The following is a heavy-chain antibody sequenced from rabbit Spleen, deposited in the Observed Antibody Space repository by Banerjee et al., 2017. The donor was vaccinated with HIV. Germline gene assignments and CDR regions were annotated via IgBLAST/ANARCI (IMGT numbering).Heavy chain of an antibody. CDR3: ARDLVVVIGWNFNL. V-gene: IGHV1S45*01. Sequence: EQLEESGGGLVKPEGSLTLTCKASGVSFSDKDVMCWVRQAPGKGLEWIACINTVTGKSVYASWAKGRFIMSRPSSTTVTLQMTSLTAADTATYFCARDLVVVIGWNFNLWGQGTLVTVS. CDR1: GVSFSDKDV. D-gene: IGHD8-1*01. CDR2: INTVTGKS. J-gene: IGHJ4*01.